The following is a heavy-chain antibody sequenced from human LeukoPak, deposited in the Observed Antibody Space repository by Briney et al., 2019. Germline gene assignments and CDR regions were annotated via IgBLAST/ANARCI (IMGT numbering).Heavy chain of an antibody. CDR2: IYYSGST. CDR1: GGSISSGGHS. Sequence: SQTLSLTCAVSGGSISSGGHSWSWIRQPPGKGLEWIGYIYYSGSTNYNPSLKSRVTISVDTSKNQFSLKLSSVTAADTAVYYCARAEDSGDYHSFRYWGQGTLVTVSS. D-gene: IGHD4-17*01. V-gene: IGHV4-61*08. CDR3: ARAEDSGDYHSFRY. J-gene: IGHJ4*02.